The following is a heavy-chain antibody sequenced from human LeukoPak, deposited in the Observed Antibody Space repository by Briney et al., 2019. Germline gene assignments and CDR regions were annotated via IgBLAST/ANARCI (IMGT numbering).Heavy chain of an antibody. D-gene: IGHD5-12*01. V-gene: IGHV4-30-4*01. J-gene: IGHJ4*02. CDR3: ARDQAGVATIKGDY. CDR2: IYYSGST. CDR1: GGSISSGDYY. Sequence: SETLSLTCTVSGGSISSGDYYWSWIRQPPGKGLEWIRYIYYSGSTYYNPSLKSRVTISVDTSKNQFSLKLSSVTAADTAVYYCARDQAGVATIKGDYWGQGTLVTVSP.